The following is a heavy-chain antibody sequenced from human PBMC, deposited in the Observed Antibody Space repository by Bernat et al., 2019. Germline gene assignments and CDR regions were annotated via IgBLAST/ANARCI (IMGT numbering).Heavy chain of an antibody. D-gene: IGHD5-18*01. J-gene: IGHJ6*02. V-gene: IGHV3-30-3*01. CDR2: ITYDGSNK. CDR3: ARGSHRPTWIQDYYYGMDV. Sequence: QVQLVESGGGVVQPGRSLRLPCAASGFTFSSYAMHWVRQAPGKGLEWVAVITYDGSNKYYADDGKGRITISRDKSKNTLYMQMNSLRAEKTAVYYSARGSHRPTWIQDYYYGMDVWGRGTTVTVSS. CDR1: GFTFSSYA.